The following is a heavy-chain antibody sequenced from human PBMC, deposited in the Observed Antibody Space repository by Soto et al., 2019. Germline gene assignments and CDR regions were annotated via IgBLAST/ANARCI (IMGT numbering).Heavy chain of an antibody. V-gene: IGHV4-59*01. Sequence: QVQLQESGPGLVKPSETLSLTCTVSGGSISSYYWSWIRQPPGKGLEWIGYIYYSGSTNYNPSLKSRVTRAVDTSKKRCSLKRSSVTAADTAVYYCARRWGDAFDIWGQGTMVTVSS. CDR2: IYYSGST. CDR1: GGSISSYY. D-gene: IGHD3-16*01. J-gene: IGHJ3*02. CDR3: ARRWGDAFDI.